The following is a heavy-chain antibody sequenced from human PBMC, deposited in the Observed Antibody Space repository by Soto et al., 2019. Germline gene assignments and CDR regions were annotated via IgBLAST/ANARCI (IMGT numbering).Heavy chain of an antibody. CDR1: GYTVTTHY. J-gene: IGHJ3*02. CDR3: ARGGEVGVAGSAAFDM. V-gene: IGHV1-46*01. D-gene: IGHD3-3*01. CDR2: INPGSGAA. Sequence: QVQLVQSGAEVKKPGASVKISCTASGYTVTTHYMHWVRQAPGRGLEWMGAINPGSGAAKYTQTSQARVTMTRDTSTTTVYMEMSALRSEDTAVFYCARGGEVGVAGSAAFDMWGQGTMVTVSS.